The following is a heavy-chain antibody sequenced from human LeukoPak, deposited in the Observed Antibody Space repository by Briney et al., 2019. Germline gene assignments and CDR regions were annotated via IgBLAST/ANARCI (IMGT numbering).Heavy chain of an antibody. Sequence: GGSLRLSCTASGFTLSNYWRSWVRQAPGKGLEWVANIKQDGSEKYYVDSVKGRFTISRDNAKNSLYLQMNSLRADDTAVYYCARDDSSSWYKDWGQGTLVTVSS. CDR3: ARDDSSSWYKD. J-gene: IGHJ4*02. CDR1: GFTLSNYW. V-gene: IGHV3-7*01. CDR2: IKQDGSEK. D-gene: IGHD6-13*01.